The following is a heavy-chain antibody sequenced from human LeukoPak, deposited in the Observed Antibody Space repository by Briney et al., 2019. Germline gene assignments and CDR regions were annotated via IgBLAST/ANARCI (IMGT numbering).Heavy chain of an antibody. J-gene: IGHJ3*02. D-gene: IGHD5-18*01. CDR3: ASDGYSYDYEIDI. CDR2: INPNSGGT. V-gene: IGHV1-2*02. Sequence: ASVKVRCTGSGYAFTSNNIHSGRQAPGQGLEWMGWINPNSGGTNYARKFQGRVTMTRDTSITTAYMELSRLRSDDTAVYFCASDGYSYDYEIDIWGQGTMVTVSS. CDR1: GYAFTSNN.